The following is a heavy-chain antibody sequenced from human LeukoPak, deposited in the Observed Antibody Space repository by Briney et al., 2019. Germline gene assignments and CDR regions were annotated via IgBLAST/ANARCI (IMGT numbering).Heavy chain of an antibody. V-gene: IGHV4-59*01. J-gene: IGHJ3*02. CDR1: GGSISSYY. CDR3: ARYIVSYPHDAFDI. D-gene: IGHD1-26*01. CDR2: IYYSGST. Sequence: SETLSLTCTVSGGSISSYYWRWIRQPPGKGLEWIGYIYYSGSTGYNPSLKSRVTISVDTSKKQFSLKLSSVTAADTAFYYCARYIVSYPHDAFDIWGQGTMVTVSS.